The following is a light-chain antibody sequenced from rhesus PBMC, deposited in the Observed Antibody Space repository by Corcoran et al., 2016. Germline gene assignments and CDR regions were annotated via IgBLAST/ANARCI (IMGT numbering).Light chain of an antibody. CDR3: QQYRDWPFT. CDR1: QSINSK. J-gene: IGKJ3*01. CDR2: AAS. V-gene: IGKV3-35*01. Sequence: EIVLTQSPATLSLSPGERATLSCRASQSINSKLAWYQQRPGQPPRLLLFAASTRTTDIPDRFSGSGSGTDFTLTLSSLEPGDVGVYFCQQYRDWPFTFGPGTKLDVK.